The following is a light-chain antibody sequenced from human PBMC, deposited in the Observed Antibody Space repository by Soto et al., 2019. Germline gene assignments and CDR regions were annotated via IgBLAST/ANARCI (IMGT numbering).Light chain of an antibody. CDR3: QQYHSYWT. Sequence: DIQRTQSPSSLSASVGDRVTITCRASQSISSYLNWYQQKPGKAPKLLIYKASTLKSGVPSRFSGSGSGTEFTLTISSLQPDDFSPYYCQQYHSYWTFGQGTKVDIK. CDR2: KAS. CDR1: QSISSY. J-gene: IGKJ1*01. V-gene: IGKV1-5*03.